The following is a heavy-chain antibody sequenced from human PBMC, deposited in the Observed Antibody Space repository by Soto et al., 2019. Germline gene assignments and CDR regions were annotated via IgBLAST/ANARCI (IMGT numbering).Heavy chain of an antibody. Sequence: SETLSLPCAVSGCSISSGWYSWSWVRQPPGKGLEWIGYIYHSGSTYYNPSLKSRVTISVDRSKNQFSLKLSSVTAADTALYYCARVPDYWGQGTLVTVS. CDR2: IYHSGST. CDR3: ARVPDY. J-gene: IGHJ4*02. V-gene: IGHV4-30-2*01. CDR1: GCSISSGWYS.